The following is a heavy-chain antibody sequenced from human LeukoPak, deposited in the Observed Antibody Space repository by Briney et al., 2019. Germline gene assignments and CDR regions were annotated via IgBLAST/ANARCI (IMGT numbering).Heavy chain of an antibody. J-gene: IGHJ5*02. CDR2: INHSGST. V-gene: IGHV4-34*01. Sequence: SETLSLTCTVSGDSFRSYYWSWIRQPPGKGLEWIGEINHSGSTNYNPSLKSRVTISVDTSKNQFSLKLSSVTAADTAVYYCARGLTSVVVVVAATGDWFDPWGQGTLVTVSS. CDR1: GDSFRSYY. D-gene: IGHD2-15*01. CDR3: ARGLTSVVVVVAATGDWFDP.